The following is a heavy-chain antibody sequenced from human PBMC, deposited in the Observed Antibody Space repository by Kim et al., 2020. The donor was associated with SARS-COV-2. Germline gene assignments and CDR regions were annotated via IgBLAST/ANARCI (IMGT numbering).Heavy chain of an antibody. CDR2: ISYSGTK. V-gene: IGHV4-39*07. Sequence: SETLSLTCTVSGGSISSSSYYWVWIRQSPGKGLEWIGSISYSGTKYYNASLKSRASTSLDTSKNQFSLRLSSITAADTAVYYCARGLPYTSGWAHCFDYWDQGTLVTVSS. J-gene: IGHJ4*02. CDR1: GGSISSSSYY. D-gene: IGHD6-19*01. CDR3: ARGLPYTSGWAHCFDY.